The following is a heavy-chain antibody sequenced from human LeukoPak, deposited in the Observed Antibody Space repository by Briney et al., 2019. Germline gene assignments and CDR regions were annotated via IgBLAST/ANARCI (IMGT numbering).Heavy chain of an antibody. V-gene: IGHV4-39*01. Sequence: SETLSLTCTVSGGSISSSRYYWGWIRHPPGKGLEWIGNIYYSESTYYNPSLKSRVTISVDTSKNRFSLKLSSVTAADTAVYYCAKQRRDGYNYFDYWGQGILVTVSS. D-gene: IGHD5-24*01. CDR1: GGSISSSRYY. CDR3: AKQRRDGYNYFDY. J-gene: IGHJ4*02. CDR2: IYYSEST.